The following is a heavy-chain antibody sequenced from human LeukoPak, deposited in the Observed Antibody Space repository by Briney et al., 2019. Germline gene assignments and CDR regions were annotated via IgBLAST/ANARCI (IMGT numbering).Heavy chain of an antibody. V-gene: IGHV6-1*01. CDR3: VRGLWYSGMDL. CDR2: TYYRSKWKN. J-gene: IGHJ6*02. CDR1: GDSISRSSVA. D-gene: IGHD3-16*01. Sequence: SQTLSLTCVISGDSISRSSVAWNWIRRSSSRGLEWLGRTYYRSKWKNDYAVSVKSRITINPDTSKNQFSLHLDSVTPEDTAVYYCVRGLWYSGMDLWGQGTTVTVSS.